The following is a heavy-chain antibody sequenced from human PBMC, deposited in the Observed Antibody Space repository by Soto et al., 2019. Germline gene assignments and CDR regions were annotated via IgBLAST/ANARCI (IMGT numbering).Heavy chain of an antibody. Sequence: QVQLQESGPGLVKPSQTLSLTCTVSGGSIRSGGYYWSLIRQHPGQGLEWIGYIYYSGSTYYNPSLKSRVTISVDTSKNQFSLKLSSVTAADTAVYYGATEVGSSSSYYFDYWGQVTLVTVAS. D-gene: IGHD2-15*01. CDR2: IYYSGST. V-gene: IGHV4-31*03. CDR3: ATEVGSSSSYYFDY. CDR1: GGSIRSGGYY. J-gene: IGHJ4*02.